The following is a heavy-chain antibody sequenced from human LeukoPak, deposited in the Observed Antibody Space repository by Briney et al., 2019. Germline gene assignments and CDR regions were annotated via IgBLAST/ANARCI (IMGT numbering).Heavy chain of an antibody. CDR3: AKVTGGDMITYGGLDY. D-gene: IGHD3-16*01. J-gene: IGHJ4*02. CDR1: GFTFNSYD. Sequence: TGGSLRLSCAASGFTFNSYDMNWVRQAPGKGLEWVSYISSSSSTIYYADSVKGRFTISRDNAKNSLYLQMNSLRAEDTAVYYCAKVTGGDMITYGGLDYWGQGTLVTVSS. V-gene: IGHV3-48*01. CDR2: ISSSSSTI.